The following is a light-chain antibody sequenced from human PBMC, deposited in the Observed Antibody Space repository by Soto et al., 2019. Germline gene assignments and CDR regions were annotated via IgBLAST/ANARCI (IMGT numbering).Light chain of an antibody. CDR3: AAWDDSLTAVV. CDR2: LNT. J-gene: IGLJ3*02. Sequence: QSVLTQPPSASGTPEQRITISCSGNRSNIGTYTVQWYQQLPGTAPTLLIYLNTQRPSGVPGRFSGSKSGTSASLAIGGLQSEDEADYYCAAWDDSLTAVVFGGGTKVTVL. V-gene: IGLV1-44*01. CDR1: RSNIGTYT.